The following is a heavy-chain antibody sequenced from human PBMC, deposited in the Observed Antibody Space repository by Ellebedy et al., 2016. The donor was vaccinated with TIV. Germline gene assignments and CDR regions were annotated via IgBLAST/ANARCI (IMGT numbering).Heavy chain of an antibody. V-gene: IGHV3-7*01. D-gene: IGHD4-17*01. CDR3: ARRGSYGDYAVQVNSWFDS. Sequence: PGGSLRISCAASGFSFRSYWMSWVRQAPGKGLEWVANIYQDGSVQYYLDSVKGRFTISRDNAINSRFLQMNSLRAGDTAVYYCARRGSYGDYAVQVNSWFDSWGRGTLVTVSS. J-gene: IGHJ5*01. CDR2: IYQDGSVQ. CDR1: GFSFRSYW.